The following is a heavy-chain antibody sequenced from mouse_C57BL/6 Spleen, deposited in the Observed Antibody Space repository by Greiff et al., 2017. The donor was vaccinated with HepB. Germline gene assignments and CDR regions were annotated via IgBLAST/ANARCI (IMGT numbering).Heavy chain of an antibody. CDR2: INPSNGGT. CDR1: GYTFTSYW. J-gene: IGHJ4*01. Sequence: VQLQQSGTELVKPGASVKLSCKASGYTFTSYWMHWVKQRPGQGLEWIGNINPSNGGTNYNEKFKSKATLTVDKSSSTAYMQLSSLTSEDYAVYYCARGHSYYAMDYWGQGTSVTVSS. CDR3: ARGHSYYAMDY. V-gene: IGHV1-53*01. D-gene: IGHD2-3*01.